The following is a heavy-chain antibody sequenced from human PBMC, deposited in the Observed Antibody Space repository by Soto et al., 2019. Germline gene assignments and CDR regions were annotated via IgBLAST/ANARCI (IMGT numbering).Heavy chain of an antibody. Sequence: EVHLDESGGGSVQPGGSLRLSCVASGFTFSDYWMSWVRQVPGRGPEWLANIKNDGNEKYYVDFVKGRFTISRDNAKNSLFLQMNSLRVEDTAVYYCARGTYHYGSGSPVDYWGQGTLVTVSS. D-gene: IGHD3-10*01. V-gene: IGHV3-7*04. CDR2: IKNDGNEK. J-gene: IGHJ4*02. CDR3: ARGTYHYGSGSPVDY. CDR1: GFTFSDYW.